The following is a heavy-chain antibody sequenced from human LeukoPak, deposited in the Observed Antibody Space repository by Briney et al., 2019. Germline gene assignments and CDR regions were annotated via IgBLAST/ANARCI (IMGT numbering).Heavy chain of an antibody. CDR3: TTTYYYGSGSYYLFDY. D-gene: IGHD3-10*01. Sequence: XXVGXIKXKTDGGTTGYAAPVKGRFTISRDDSKNTLYLHMNSLKTEDTAVYYCTTTYYYGSGSYYLFDYWGQGTLVTVSS. CDR2: IKXKTDGGTT. V-gene: IGHV3-15*01. J-gene: IGHJ4*02.